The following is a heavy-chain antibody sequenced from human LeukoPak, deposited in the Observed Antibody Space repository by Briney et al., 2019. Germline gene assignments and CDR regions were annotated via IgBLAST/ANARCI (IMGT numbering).Heavy chain of an antibody. CDR2: ISYDGSNK. CDR3: AKGYSGYLLTFDI. V-gene: IGHV3-30*18. CDR1: GFTFSSYW. Sequence: GGSLRLSCAVSGFTFSSYWMSWVRQAPGKGLEWVAVISYDGSNKYYADSVKGRFTISRDNSKNTLYLQMNSLRAEDTAVYYCAKGYSGYLLTFDIWGQGTMVTVSS. J-gene: IGHJ3*02. D-gene: IGHD5-12*01.